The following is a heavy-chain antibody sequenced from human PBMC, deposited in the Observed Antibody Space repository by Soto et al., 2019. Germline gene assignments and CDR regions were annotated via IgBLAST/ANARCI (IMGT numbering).Heavy chain of an antibody. CDR3: AREMWTRSGPQNFFDY. CDR2: ISPSSGYT. Sequence: QVQVVQSEGQVKQPGASVKVSCKASGYTFTDYGFCWVRQVPGQGLEWMGYISPSSGYTTYAPNLQERVIITPDRSTTTVYMELRTLTSDDTAVYYCAREMWTRSGPQNFFDYWGQGALVTVSS. D-gene: IGHD6-25*01. V-gene: IGHV1-18*01. J-gene: IGHJ4*02. CDR1: GYTFTDYG.